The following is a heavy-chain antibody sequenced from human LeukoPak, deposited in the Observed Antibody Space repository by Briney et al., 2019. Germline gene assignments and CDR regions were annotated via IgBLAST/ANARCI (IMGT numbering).Heavy chain of an antibody. J-gene: IGHJ4*02. CDR2: ISFSGGDIT. CDR3: AKQGPHMVRGVGSFDY. Sequence: PGGSLRLSCAASGFTFSSYAMNWVRQAPGKGLEWVSTISFSGGDITYYTDSVRGRFTISRDNSKNTLYLQMNSLRAEDTAVYYCAKQGPHMVRGVGSFDYWGQGTLVTVSS. D-gene: IGHD3-10*01. CDR1: GFTFSSYA. V-gene: IGHV3-23*01.